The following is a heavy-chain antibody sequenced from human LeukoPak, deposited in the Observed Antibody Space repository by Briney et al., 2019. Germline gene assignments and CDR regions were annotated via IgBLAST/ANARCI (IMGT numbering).Heavy chain of an antibody. CDR3: ARSGSRGRWFAASYYFDY. CDR1: GYTFTSYG. CDR2: ISAYNGNT. D-gene: IGHD3-10*01. Sequence: ASVKVSCKASGYTFTSYGISWVRQAPGQGLEWMGWISAYNGNTNYAQKLQGRVTMTTDTSTSTAYMELRSLRSDDTAVYYCARSGSRGRWFAASYYFDYWGQGTLVTVSS. V-gene: IGHV1-18*01. J-gene: IGHJ4*02.